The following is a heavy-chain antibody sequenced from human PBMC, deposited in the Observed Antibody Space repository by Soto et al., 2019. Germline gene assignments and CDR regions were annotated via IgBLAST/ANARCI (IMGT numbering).Heavy chain of an antibody. D-gene: IGHD2-8*01. V-gene: IGHV3-23*01. Sequence: PGGSLRLSCAASGFTFSSYAMSWVRQAPGKGLEWVSAISGSGGSTYYADSVKGRFTISRDNSKNTLYLQMNSLRAEDTAVYYCAKVHCTNGVCYTGYYFDYWGQGTLVTVSS. CDR1: GFTFSSYA. CDR2: ISGSGGST. CDR3: AKVHCTNGVCYTGYYFDY. J-gene: IGHJ4*02.